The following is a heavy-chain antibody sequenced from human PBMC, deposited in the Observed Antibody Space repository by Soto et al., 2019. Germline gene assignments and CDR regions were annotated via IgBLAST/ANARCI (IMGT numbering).Heavy chain of an antibody. CDR2: IRSKANSYAT. CDR3: TRDTAGVYSSMVV. J-gene: IGHJ6*02. CDR1: GFTFSGSA. Sequence: EVQLVESGGGLVQPGGSLKLSCAASGFTFSGSAMHWVRQASGKGLEWVGRIRSKANSYATAYAASVKGRFTISGDDSKKTGYLKINRQKTEETVVYYCTRDTAGVYSSMVVWGQGTMVIVS. V-gene: IGHV3-73*02. D-gene: IGHD5-18*01.